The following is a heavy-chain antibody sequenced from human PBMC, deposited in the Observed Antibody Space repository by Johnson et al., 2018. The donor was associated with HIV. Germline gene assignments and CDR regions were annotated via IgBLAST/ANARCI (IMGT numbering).Heavy chain of an antibody. V-gene: IGHV3-20*04. CDR3: ARHEYSSVFDAFDI. Sequence: VQLVESGGGLVQPVGSLRLSCAASGFTFDDYAMSWVRQPPGKGLEWVSNINWNGGSTGYADSVKGRFTISRDNAKNSLYLQMNSLRAEDTALYYCARHEYSSVFDAFDIWGQGTVVTVSS. CDR1: GFTFDDYA. D-gene: IGHD5-18*01. J-gene: IGHJ3*02. CDR2: INWNGGST.